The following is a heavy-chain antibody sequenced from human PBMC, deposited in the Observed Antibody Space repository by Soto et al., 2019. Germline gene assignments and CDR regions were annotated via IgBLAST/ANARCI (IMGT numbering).Heavy chain of an antibody. D-gene: IGHD5-12*01. CDR1: GDSITNDRW. CDR3: TANGYYSLDY. CDR2: IYHSGRT. Sequence: QVQLQESGPGLVKPPGTLSLTCSVSGDSITNDRWWSWVRQSPGKGLEWIGEIYHSGRTNYNPSLKSRVIISVDKSKNNFSLTLSSVTAADTAVYYCTANGYYSLDYWGQGSLVTVSS. J-gene: IGHJ4*02. V-gene: IGHV4-4*03.